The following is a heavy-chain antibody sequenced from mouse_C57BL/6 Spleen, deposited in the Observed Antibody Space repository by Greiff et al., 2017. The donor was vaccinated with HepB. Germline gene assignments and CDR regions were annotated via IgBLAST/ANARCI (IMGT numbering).Heavy chain of an antibody. Sequence: DVKLVESGGGLVKPGGSLKLSCAASGFTFSSYAMSWVRQTPEKRLEWVATISDGGSYTYYPDNVKGRFTISRDNATNTLYLQMSHLKSEDTAMYYCARDAGSSFYYAMDYWGQGTSVTVSS. D-gene: IGHD1-1*01. CDR1: GFTFSSYA. CDR2: ISDGGSYT. V-gene: IGHV5-4*01. J-gene: IGHJ4*01. CDR3: ARDAGSSFYYAMDY.